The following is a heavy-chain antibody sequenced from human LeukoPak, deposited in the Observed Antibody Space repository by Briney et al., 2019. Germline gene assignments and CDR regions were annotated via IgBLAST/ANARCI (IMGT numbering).Heavy chain of an antibody. D-gene: IGHD1-1*01. CDR1: GGSISRSSYY. Sequence: PSETLSLTCTVSGGSISRSSYYWGWIRQPPGKGLEWIGSIYYSGTTYSNPSLKSRVTISVDTSKNQFSLKLRSVTAADTAVYYCARQNDRSHDYWGQGTLVTVSS. CDR3: ARQNDRSHDY. V-gene: IGHV4-39*01. J-gene: IGHJ4*02. CDR2: IYYSGTT.